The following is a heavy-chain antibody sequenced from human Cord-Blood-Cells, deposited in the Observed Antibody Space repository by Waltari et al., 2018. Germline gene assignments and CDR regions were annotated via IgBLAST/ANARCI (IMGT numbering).Heavy chain of an antibody. CDR3: ARAPYSSSFAFDI. J-gene: IGHJ3*02. CDR1: GFTASSNS. Sequence: EVQLVESGGGLIQPGGSLRLPCAASGFTASSNSMRWVRQAPGKGLEWVSVIYSGGSTYYADSVKGRFTISRDNSKNTLYLQMNSLRAEDTAVYYCARAPYSSSFAFDIWGQGTMVTVSS. V-gene: IGHV3-53*01. D-gene: IGHD6-6*01. CDR2: IYSGGST.